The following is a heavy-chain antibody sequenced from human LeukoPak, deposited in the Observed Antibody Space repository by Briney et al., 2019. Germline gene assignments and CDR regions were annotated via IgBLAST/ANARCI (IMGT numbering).Heavy chain of an antibody. D-gene: IGHD3-10*02. V-gene: IGHV3-48*04. CDR3: AELGITMIGGV. Sequence: GGSLRLSCPASGFTFRSLGMHWVRQAPGKGLEWVSYISSSGSTIYYADSVKGRFTISRDNAKNSLYLQMNSLRAEDTAVYYCAELGITMIGGVWGKGTTVTISS. CDR1: GFTFRSLG. J-gene: IGHJ6*04. CDR2: ISSSGSTI.